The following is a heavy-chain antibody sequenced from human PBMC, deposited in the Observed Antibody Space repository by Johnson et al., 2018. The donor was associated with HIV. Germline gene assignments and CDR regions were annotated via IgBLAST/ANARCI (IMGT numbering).Heavy chain of an antibody. J-gene: IGHJ3*02. Sequence: EVQLVESGGGLVQPGGSLRLSCAASGFTFSSHWMHWVRQAPGKGLVWVSRINSDGSSTSYADSVKGRFTISRDNAKNTLYLQMNSLRAEDTGVYYCARVGRLPSTFDIWGQGTMVTVSS. D-gene: IGHD1-26*01. CDR3: ARVGRLPSTFDI. CDR1: GFTFSSHW. CDR2: INSDGSST. V-gene: IGHV3-74*02.